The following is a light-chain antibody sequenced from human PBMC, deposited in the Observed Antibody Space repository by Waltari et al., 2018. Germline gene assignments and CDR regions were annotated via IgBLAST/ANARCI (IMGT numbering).Light chain of an antibody. V-gene: IGKV4-1*01. CDR1: QSLLFASNNKNY. CDR2: WAS. Sequence: DIVMTQSPDSLAVSLGERATVHCRSSQSLLFASNNKNYLAWYQQKPGQPPKLLIYWASTRDSGVPNRFSGSGSGTDLTLTISGLQAEDVGVYYCQQYFTTPRAFGQGTKVEIK. J-gene: IGKJ1*01. CDR3: QQYFTTPRA.